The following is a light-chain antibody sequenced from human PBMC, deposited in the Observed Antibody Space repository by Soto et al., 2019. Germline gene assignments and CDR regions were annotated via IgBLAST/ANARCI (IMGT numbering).Light chain of an antibody. V-gene: IGLV2-14*01. J-gene: IGLJ2*01. Sequence: QSVLTQPASVSGSPGQSITISCTGTINDVGGYNYVSWYQQHPGKAPKLMIYEVSNRPSGVSNRFSGSKSGNTASLTISGLQAEDEADYYCSSYTSTTTLFGGGTKLTVL. CDR2: EVS. CDR3: SSYTSTTTL. CDR1: INDVGGYNY.